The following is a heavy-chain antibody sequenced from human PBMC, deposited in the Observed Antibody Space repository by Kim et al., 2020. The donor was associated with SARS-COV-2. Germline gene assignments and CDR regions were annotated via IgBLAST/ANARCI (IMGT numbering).Heavy chain of an antibody. CDR2: ISSSGSTI. CDR1: GFTFSDYY. D-gene: IGHD3-10*01. Sequence: GGSLRLSCAASGFTFSDYYMSWIRQAPGKGLEWVSYISSSGSTIYYADSVKGRFTISRDNAKNSLYLQMNSLRAEDTAVYYCARDQSEAELERGFLFLVPTPPHWPYFDLWGRGTLVTVSS. CDR3: ARDQSEAELERGFLFLVPTPPHWPYFDL. J-gene: IGHJ2*01. V-gene: IGHV3-11*01.